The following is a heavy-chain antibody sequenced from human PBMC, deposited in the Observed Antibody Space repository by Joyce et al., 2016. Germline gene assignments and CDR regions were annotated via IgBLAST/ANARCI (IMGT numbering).Heavy chain of an antibody. J-gene: IGHJ4*02. V-gene: IGHV3-74*01. CDR2: IRNDGSST. CDR1: GFTPRTYW. CDR3: GRDRHGVGGSGLH. D-gene: IGHD3-10*01. Sequence: EVRLVESGGGIVQPGGSLRLSCAVSGFTPRTYWLHWVRQAPGKGLVWVARIRNDGSSTNYADSVKGRFTISSDGANNTLYLHRSNLRLEDTALYYCGRDRHGVGGSGLHWGQGALVTVSS.